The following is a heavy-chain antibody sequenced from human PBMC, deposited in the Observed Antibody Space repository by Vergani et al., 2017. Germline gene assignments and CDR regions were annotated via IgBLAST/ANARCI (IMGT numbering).Heavy chain of an antibody. D-gene: IGHD6-6*01. Sequence: QLQLQESGPRLVKPSETLSLTCSLSGMSISNNNYYWGWIRQPPGKGLEWIGSIYDSRNNNYSPSLKIRVSISVDTSKNLFSLNLTSVTAADTAVYYCARHLRQLARNDVFYIWGHGTLVTVSS. V-gene: IGHV4-39*01. CDR1: GMSISNNNYY. J-gene: IGHJ3*02. CDR2: IYDSRNN. CDR3: ARHLRQLARNDVFYI.